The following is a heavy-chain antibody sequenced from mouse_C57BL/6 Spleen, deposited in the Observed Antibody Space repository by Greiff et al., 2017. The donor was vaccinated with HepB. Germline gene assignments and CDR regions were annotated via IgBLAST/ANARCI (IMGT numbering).Heavy chain of an antibody. CDR3: AKYYYGRNAMDY. CDR1: GYTFTSYW. CDR2: IYPGSGST. J-gene: IGHJ4*01. Sequence: VKLQQPGAELVKPGASVKMSCKASGYTFTSYWITWVKQRPGQGLEWIGDIYPGSGSTNYNEKFKSKATLTVDTSSSTAYMQLSSLTSEDSAVYYCAKYYYGRNAMDYWGQGTSVTVSS. V-gene: IGHV1-55*01. D-gene: IGHD1-1*01.